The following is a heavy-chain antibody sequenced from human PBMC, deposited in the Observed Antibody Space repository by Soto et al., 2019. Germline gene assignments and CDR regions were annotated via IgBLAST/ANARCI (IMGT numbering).Heavy chain of an antibody. D-gene: IGHD3-22*01. Sequence: QVQLVESGGGVVQPERSLRLSCAASEFTFSTYVMHWVRQAPGKGLEWVALISFDGSDKYYADSVKGRFTISRDNSKNTLFLKVNSLRPEDPAGYYCSREMIPMILGGMSAMDVWGRGTTVTVSS. CDR1: EFTFSTYV. CDR3: SREMIPMILGGMSAMDV. J-gene: IGHJ6*02. V-gene: IGHV3-30-3*01. CDR2: ISFDGSDK.